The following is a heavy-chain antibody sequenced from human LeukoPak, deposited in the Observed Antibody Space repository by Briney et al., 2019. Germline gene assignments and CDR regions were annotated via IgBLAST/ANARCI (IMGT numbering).Heavy chain of an antibody. V-gene: IGHV1-2*02. J-gene: IGHJ4*02. CDR1: GYTFTGYY. D-gene: IGHD6-13*01. Sequence: ASVKVSCKASGYTFTGYYMHWVRQAPGQGLEWMGWINPNSGGTNYAQKFQGRVTITRDTSTSTAYMELSSLRSDDTAVYYCASLIAAAGTPAGYWGQGTLVTVSS. CDR2: INPNSGGT. CDR3: ASLIAAAGTPAGY.